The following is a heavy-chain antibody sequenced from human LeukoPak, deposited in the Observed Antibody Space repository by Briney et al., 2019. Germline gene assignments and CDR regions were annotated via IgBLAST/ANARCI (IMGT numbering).Heavy chain of an antibody. V-gene: IGHV3-21*01. CDR2: ISSSSSYI. Sequence: GGSLRLSCAASGFTFSSYSMNWVRQAPGNGLEWVSSISSSSSYIYYADSVTGRFTISRDNAKNSLYLQMNSLRAEDTAVYYCATNYYDSSGYYGGDWGQGTLVTVSS. CDR1: GFTFSSYS. D-gene: IGHD3-22*01. J-gene: IGHJ4*02. CDR3: ATNYYDSSGYYGGD.